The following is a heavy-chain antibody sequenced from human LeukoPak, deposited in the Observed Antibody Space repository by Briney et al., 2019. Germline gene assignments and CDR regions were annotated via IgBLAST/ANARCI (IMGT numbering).Heavy chain of an antibody. J-gene: IGHJ4*02. Sequence: ASVKVSCKASGYTFTSYYMHWVRQAPGQGLEWMGIINPSGGSTSYAQKFQGRVTMTRDMSTSTAYMELSSLRSEDTAVYYCARYNSAAGTFDYWSQGTLVTVSS. CDR2: INPSGGST. CDR1: GYTFTSYY. D-gene: IGHD6-19*01. CDR3: ARYNSAAGTFDY. V-gene: IGHV1-46*01.